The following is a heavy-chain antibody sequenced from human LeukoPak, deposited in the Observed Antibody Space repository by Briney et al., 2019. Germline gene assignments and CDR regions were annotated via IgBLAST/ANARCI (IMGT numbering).Heavy chain of an antibody. Sequence: SETLSLTCTVSGGSISSGSYYWSWIRQPAGKGLEWIGRIYTSGSTNYNPSLKSRVTISVDTSKNQFSLKLSSVTAADTAVYYCAREGSLLWFGESQKLNSYYFDYWGQGTLVTVSS. CDR1: GGSISSGSYY. CDR2: IYTSGST. V-gene: IGHV4-61*02. CDR3: AREGSLLWFGESQKLNSYYFDY. D-gene: IGHD3-10*01. J-gene: IGHJ4*02.